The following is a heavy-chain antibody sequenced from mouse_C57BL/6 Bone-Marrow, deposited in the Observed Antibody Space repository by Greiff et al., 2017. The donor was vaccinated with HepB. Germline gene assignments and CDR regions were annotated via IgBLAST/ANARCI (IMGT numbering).Heavy chain of an antibody. D-gene: IGHD1-1*01. J-gene: IGHJ2*01. CDR1: GFTFSSYA. CDR3: ARDQGFITTVVFDY. Sequence: DVKLQESGGGLVKPGGSLKLSCAASGFTFSSYAMSWVRQTPEKRLEWVATISDGGSYTYYPDNVKGRFTISRDNANNNLYLQMSHLKSEDTAMYYCARDQGFITTVVFDYWGQGTTLTVSS. CDR2: ISDGGSYT. V-gene: IGHV5-4*01.